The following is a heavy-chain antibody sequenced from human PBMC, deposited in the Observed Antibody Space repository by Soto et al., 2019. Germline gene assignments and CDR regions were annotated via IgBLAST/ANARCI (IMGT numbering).Heavy chain of an antibody. CDR3: TLHLILGRTAVAGADAFDI. Sequence: EVQLVESGGGLVKPGGSLRLSCAASGFTFSNAWMNWVRQAAGKGLEWVGRIKSKTDGGTTDYAAPVKGRFTISRDDSKNTLYLQMNSLKTEDTAMYYCTLHLILGRTAVAGADAFDIWGQGTMVTVSS. D-gene: IGHD6-19*01. V-gene: IGHV3-15*07. CDR2: IKSKTDGGTT. CDR1: GFTFSNAW. J-gene: IGHJ3*02.